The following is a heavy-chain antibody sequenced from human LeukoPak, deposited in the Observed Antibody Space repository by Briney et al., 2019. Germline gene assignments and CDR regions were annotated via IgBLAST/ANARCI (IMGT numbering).Heavy chain of an antibody. D-gene: IGHD6-13*01. CDR3: ARAGSSWDYAFDI. Sequence: EASVKVSCKASGYTFTSYDINWVRQATGQGLEWMGWMNPNSGNTGYAQKFQGRVTMTRNTSISTAYMELSSLRSEDTAVYYCARAGSSWDYAFDIWGQGTMVTVSS. J-gene: IGHJ3*02. CDR2: MNPNSGNT. CDR1: GYTFTSYD. V-gene: IGHV1-8*01.